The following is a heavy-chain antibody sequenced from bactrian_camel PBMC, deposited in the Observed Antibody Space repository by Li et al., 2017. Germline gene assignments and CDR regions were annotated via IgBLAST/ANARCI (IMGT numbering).Heavy chain of an antibody. CDR3: VQRLARWWVTFAY. V-gene: IGHV3-2*01. Sequence: HVQLVESGGGLVQPGGSLKLSCAASGFTFSGFYMSWVRQAPGKGLEWVANIYTGGSPADYSDSVKGRFTISQDHAKNVLYLQMNDLKAEDTAVYYCVQRLARWWVTFAYWGQGTQVTVS. CDR1: GFTFSGFY. J-gene: IGHJ6*01. CDR2: IYTGGSPA. D-gene: IGHD3*01.